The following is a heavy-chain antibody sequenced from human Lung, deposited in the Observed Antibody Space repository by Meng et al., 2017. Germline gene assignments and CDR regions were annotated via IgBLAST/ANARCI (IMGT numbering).Heavy chain of an antibody. Sequence: QVQLVQSGAEVKKSGAPVKVSCKASGYTFTHHGISWIRQAPGQGLEWMGWISCYNGDTNYAQNLQGRVTMTIDKSTSTAYMDLRSLRSDDTAVYYCARDPSNTSGRYAYFDYWGQGTLVTVSS. D-gene: IGHD6-19*01. CDR1: GYTFTHHG. CDR2: ISCYNGDT. CDR3: ARDPSNTSGRYAYFDY. J-gene: IGHJ4*02. V-gene: IGHV1-18*01.